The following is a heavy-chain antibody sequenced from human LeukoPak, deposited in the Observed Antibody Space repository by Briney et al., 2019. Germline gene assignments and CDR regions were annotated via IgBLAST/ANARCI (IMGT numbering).Heavy chain of an antibody. Sequence: ASVKVSCKASGYTFTSYGISWVRQAPGQGLEWMGWISAYNGNTNYAQKLQGRVTMTTDISTSTAYMELRSLRSDDTAVYYCARVRRGVAYYTADYWGQGTLVTVSS. CDR1: GYTFTSYG. CDR3: ARVRRGVAYYTADY. CDR2: ISAYNGNT. V-gene: IGHV1-18*01. D-gene: IGHD3-3*01. J-gene: IGHJ4*02.